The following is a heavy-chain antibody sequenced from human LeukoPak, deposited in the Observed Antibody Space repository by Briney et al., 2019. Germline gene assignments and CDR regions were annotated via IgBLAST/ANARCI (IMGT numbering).Heavy chain of an antibody. CDR2: IYHSGST. J-gene: IGHJ5*02. CDR1: GGSISSSNW. V-gene: IGHV4-4*02. D-gene: IGHD3-9*01. Sequence: SGTLSLTCAVSGGSISSSNWWSWVRPPPGKGLEWIGEIYHSGSTNYNPSLKSRVTISVDKSKNQFSLKLSSVTAADTAVYYCARAGPYYDSENWFDPWGQGTLVTVSS. CDR3: ARAGPYYDSENWFDP.